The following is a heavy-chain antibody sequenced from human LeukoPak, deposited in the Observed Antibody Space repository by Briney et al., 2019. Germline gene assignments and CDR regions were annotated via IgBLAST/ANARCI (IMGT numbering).Heavy chain of an antibody. J-gene: IGHJ4*02. Sequence: ASVKVSCKXSGYTFTGYYMHWVRQAPGQGLEWMGRINPNSGGTNYAQKFQGRVTMTRDTSISTAYTELSRLRSDDTAVYYCAREWPYGSGTYVYWGQGTLVTVSS. CDR1: GYTFTGYY. CDR3: AREWPYGSGTYVY. V-gene: IGHV1-2*06. CDR2: INPNSGGT. D-gene: IGHD3-10*01.